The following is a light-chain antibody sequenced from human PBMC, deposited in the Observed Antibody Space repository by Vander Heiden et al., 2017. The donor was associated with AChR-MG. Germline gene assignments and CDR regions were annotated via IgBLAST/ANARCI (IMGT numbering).Light chain of an antibody. Sequence: PATLSLSPGERAALSCSASQSVSTYFAWYQQKPGQAPRLLIYDASNRATGIPARFSGSGSGTDFTLTISSLEPEDFAVYYCQQRGNWWTFGQGTKVEIK. CDR1: QSVSTY. J-gene: IGKJ1*01. V-gene: IGKV3-11*01. CDR2: DAS. CDR3: QQRGNWWT.